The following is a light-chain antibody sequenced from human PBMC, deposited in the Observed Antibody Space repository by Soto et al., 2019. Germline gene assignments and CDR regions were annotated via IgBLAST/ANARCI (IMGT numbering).Light chain of an antibody. CDR1: QTVNRNY. CDR3: QQYIDSPRT. J-gene: IGKJ1*01. Sequence: EIVLTQSPGTLALSLGDGATLSCRASQTVNRNYLAWYYQKPGQPPRLLIYGVSNRATGVPDRFSGGGSGTEFTLTIVSLEPDDFGTYYCQQYIDSPRTFGQGTRVEVK. V-gene: IGKV3-20*01. CDR2: GVS.